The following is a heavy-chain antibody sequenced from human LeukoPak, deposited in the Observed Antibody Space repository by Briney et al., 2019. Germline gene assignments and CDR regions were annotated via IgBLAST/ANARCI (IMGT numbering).Heavy chain of an antibody. CDR1: GGTFSSYA. CDR2: IIPIFGTA. CDR3: ARDRLYSSSWYADFRGPFDY. V-gene: IGHV1-69*13. J-gene: IGHJ4*02. D-gene: IGHD6-13*01. Sequence: ASVTVSCKASGGTFSSYAISWVRQAPGQGLEWMGGIIPIFGTANYAQKFQGRVTITADESTSTAYMELSSLRSEDTAVYYCARDRLYSSSWYADFRGPFDYWGQGTLVTVSS.